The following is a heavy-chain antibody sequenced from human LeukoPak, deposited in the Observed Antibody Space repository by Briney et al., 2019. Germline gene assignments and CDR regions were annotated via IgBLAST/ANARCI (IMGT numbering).Heavy chain of an antibody. CDR3: ARGKTYYDISKDAFDI. V-gene: IGHV4-59*01. CDR1: GGSISSYY. CDR2: ISYSGST. D-gene: IGHD3-22*01. Sequence: SETLSLTCTVSGGSISSYYWSWIRQPPGKGLNWIGYISYSGSTNYNPSLKSRVTISVDTSKNQFSLKLSSVTAADTAVYYCARGKTYYDISKDAFDIWGQGTMVTVSS. J-gene: IGHJ3*02.